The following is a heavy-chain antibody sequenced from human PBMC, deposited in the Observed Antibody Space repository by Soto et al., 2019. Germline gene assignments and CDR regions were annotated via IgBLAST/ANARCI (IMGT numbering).Heavy chain of an antibody. Sequence: SETLSLTCAVSGGSISSGGYSWSWLRHPPGKGLEWIGYIYHSGSTYYNPSLKSRVTMSIDTSQEQFSLKLSSVTATDTAVYYCASYVNLPLAGTVFDSWGRGTFVTVSS. CDR3: ASYVNLPLAGTVFDS. V-gene: IGHV4-30-2*01. CDR1: GGSISSGGYS. CDR2: IYHSGST. D-gene: IGHD6-19*01. J-gene: IGHJ4*02.